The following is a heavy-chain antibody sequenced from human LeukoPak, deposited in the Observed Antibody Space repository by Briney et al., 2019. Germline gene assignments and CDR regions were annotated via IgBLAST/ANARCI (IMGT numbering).Heavy chain of an antibody. Sequence: SETLSLTCTVSGGSISSYYWSWIRQTPGKGLEWIGYIYYSGSTDYNPSLKSRVTISVDTSKNQFSLKLSSVTAADTAVYYCARDGRYPTVYYYYYMDVWGKGTTVTVSS. CDR1: GGSISSYY. J-gene: IGHJ6*03. D-gene: IGHD2-2*02. CDR3: ARDGRYPTVYYYYYMDV. CDR2: IYYSGST. V-gene: IGHV4-59*01.